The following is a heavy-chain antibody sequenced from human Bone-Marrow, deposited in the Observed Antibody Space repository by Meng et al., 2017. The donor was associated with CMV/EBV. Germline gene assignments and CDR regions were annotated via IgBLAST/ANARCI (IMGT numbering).Heavy chain of an antibody. CDR1: GFTVSSNY. D-gene: IGHD3-3*01. CDR2: IYSGGST. CDR3: ARAPVADYDLWSGSFTDYYYGMDV. Sequence: GESLKISCAASGFTVSSNYMSWVRQAPGKGLEWVSVIYSGGSTYYADSVKGRFTISRDNSKNTLYLQMNSLRAEDTAVYYCARAPVADYDLWSGSFTDYYYGMDVWGQGTTVTVSS. V-gene: IGHV3-66*02. J-gene: IGHJ6*02.